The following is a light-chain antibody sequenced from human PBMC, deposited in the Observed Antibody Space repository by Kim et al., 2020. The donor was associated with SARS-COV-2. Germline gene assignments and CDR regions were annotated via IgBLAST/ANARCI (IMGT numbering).Light chain of an antibody. J-gene: IGKJ1*01. CDR3: QQCSGSSWT. V-gene: IGKV3-20*01. Sequence: EIVLTQSPGTLSLSPGERATLSCRASESVSSNYLDWYQQKPGQAPRLLIYGASSRASGIPDRFSGSGSGTDFTLTISRLEPEDFAVYYCQQCSGSSWTFVQGTKVDIK. CDR2: GAS. CDR1: ESVSSNY.